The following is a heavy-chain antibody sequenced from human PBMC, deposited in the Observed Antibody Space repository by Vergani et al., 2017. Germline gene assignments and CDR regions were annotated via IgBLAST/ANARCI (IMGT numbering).Heavy chain of an antibody. J-gene: IGHJ4*02. Sequence: EVQPVESGGGLVKPGGSLRLSCTTSGFTFSSAWMSWVRQAPGKGLEWVARIRPKTDGETTDYAAPVKGRFTISRDDSKNTLYLQMNSLKTEDTAVYYCARDPMMVRGVIITYLDYWGQGTLVTVSS. D-gene: IGHD3-10*01. CDR2: IRPKTDGETT. V-gene: IGHV3-15*01. CDR1: GFTFSSAW. CDR3: ARDPMMVRGVIITYLDY.